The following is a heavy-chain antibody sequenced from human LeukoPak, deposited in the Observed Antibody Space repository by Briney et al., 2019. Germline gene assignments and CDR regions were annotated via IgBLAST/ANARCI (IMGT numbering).Heavy chain of an antibody. CDR3: ARGAQLTDF. J-gene: IGHJ4*02. Sequence: GGSLRLSCAASGFTFNTYGMHWVRQAPGKGLEHVSGIGPDGATTYYANSVKGRFTISRDNSKSMLYLQMGSLTADDMAVYYCARGAQLTDFWGQGTLVTVSS. D-gene: IGHD6-13*01. CDR2: IGPDGATT. V-gene: IGHV3-64*01. CDR1: GFTFNTYG.